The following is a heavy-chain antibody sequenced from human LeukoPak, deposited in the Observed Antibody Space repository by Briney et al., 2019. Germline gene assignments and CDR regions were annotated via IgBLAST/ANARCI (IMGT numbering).Heavy chain of an antibody. J-gene: IGHJ6*03. Sequence: GGSLRLSCVGSGFSFRSYAMNWARQAPGKGLEWVSVISGSGDTTYHADSVKGRLTSSRDNSKNTLYLEMNSLRTDDTAIYFCAKGTGYSSAPPKFYSYMDVWGKGTTVTVSS. D-gene: IGHD6-25*01. CDR3: AKGTGYSSAPPKFYSYMDV. V-gene: IGHV3-23*01. CDR1: GFSFRSYA. CDR2: ISGSGDTT.